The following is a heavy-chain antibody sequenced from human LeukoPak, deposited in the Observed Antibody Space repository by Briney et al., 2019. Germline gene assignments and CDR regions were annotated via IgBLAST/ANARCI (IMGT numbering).Heavy chain of an antibody. V-gene: IGHV3-23*01. J-gene: IGHJ4*02. D-gene: IGHD3-10*01. Sequence: GGSLRLSCSASGFTFSDYSMNWVRQAPGKGLEWVSVVTGDSGTTHYADSVKGRFTISRGNSKNTLYLQMNSLRAEDTAVYYCAKYIVRGMYYFDYWGQGTLVTVSS. CDR1: GFTFSDYS. CDR3: AKYIVRGMYYFDY. CDR2: VTGDSGTT.